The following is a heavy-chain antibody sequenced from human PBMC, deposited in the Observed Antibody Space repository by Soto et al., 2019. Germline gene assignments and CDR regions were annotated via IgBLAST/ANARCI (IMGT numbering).Heavy chain of an antibody. Sequence: SETLSLTCAVSGYSISSGYYWGWIRQPPGKGLEWIGSIYHSGSTYYNPSLKSRVTISVDTSKNQFSLKLSSVTAADTAVYYCARVGGYGMDVWGQGTTVTAP. V-gene: IGHV4-38-2*01. D-gene: IGHD3-10*01. CDR3: ARVGGYGMDV. CDR2: IYHSGST. J-gene: IGHJ6*02. CDR1: GYSISSGYY.